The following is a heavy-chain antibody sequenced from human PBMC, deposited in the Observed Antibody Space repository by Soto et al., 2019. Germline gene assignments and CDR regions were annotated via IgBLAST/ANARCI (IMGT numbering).Heavy chain of an antibody. J-gene: IGHJ3*02. Sequence: QVQLQQWGAGLLKPSETLSLTCAVYGGPFSGYYWTWIRQPPGKGLEWIGEINQSGSTNYNPSLKSRVTISQDTSKNQFSLKLRSVTAADTAVYYCARRETMVRGAPLFRRRSSNDGFDIWGQGTMVTVPS. CDR2: INQSGST. D-gene: IGHD3-10*01. V-gene: IGHV4-34*01. CDR3: ARRETMVRGAPLFRRRSSNDGFDI. CDR1: GGPFSGYY.